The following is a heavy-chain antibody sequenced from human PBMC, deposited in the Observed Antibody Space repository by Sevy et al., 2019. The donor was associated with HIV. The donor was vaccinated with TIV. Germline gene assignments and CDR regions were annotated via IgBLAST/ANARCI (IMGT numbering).Heavy chain of an antibody. J-gene: IGHJ4*02. Sequence: GGSLRLSCAASGFSFSTYSMAWVRQAPGKGLECVSSISSSGAYIYYADSVRGRFTISRDNAKNSLYLQMNSLRVEDTAVYYCARDLTRVQGVFVREVFDYWGQGTLVTVSS. D-gene: IGHD3-10*01. CDR1: GFSFSTYS. CDR2: ISSSGAYI. CDR3: ARDLTRVQGVFVREVFDY. V-gene: IGHV3-21*01.